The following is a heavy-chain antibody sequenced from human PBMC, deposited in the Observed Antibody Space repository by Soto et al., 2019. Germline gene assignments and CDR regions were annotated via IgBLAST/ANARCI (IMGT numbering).Heavy chain of an antibody. CDR1: GVSISSGDYY. CDR3: AREHSKGQVVPGPFDF. J-gene: IGHJ4*02. Sequence: PSETLSLTCPVSGVSISSGDYYWSWIRQPPGRGLEWVGYMSSSGATYYSPSLKSRVFISVDTSKNHLSLRLNSVTAADTAVYFCAREHSKGQVVPGPFDFWGQGSQVTVSS. D-gene: IGHD2-15*01. V-gene: IGHV4-30-4*01. CDR2: MSSSGAT.